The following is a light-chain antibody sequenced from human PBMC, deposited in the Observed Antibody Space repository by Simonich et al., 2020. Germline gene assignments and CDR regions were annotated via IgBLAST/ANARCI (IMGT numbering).Light chain of an antibody. J-gene: IGLJ2*01. CDR2: VGTGGIVG. Sequence: QPVLTQPPSASASLGASVTLTCTLSSGYSNYKVDWYQQRPGKGPRFVMRVGTGGIVGSKWDGIPDRFSVLGSGLNRYLTIKNIQEEDESDYHCGADHGSGSNFVVFGGGTKLTVL. CDR3: GADHGSGSNFVV. CDR1: SGYSNYK. V-gene: IGLV9-49*01.